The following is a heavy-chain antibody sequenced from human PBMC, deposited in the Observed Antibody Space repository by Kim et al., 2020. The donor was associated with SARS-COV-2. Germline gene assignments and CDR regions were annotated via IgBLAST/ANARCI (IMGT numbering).Heavy chain of an antibody. D-gene: IGHD1-26*01. V-gene: IGHV5-51*01. J-gene: IGHJ4*02. CDR2: IYPGDSDT. CDR3: ARAPSGTFSPYYFDY. CDR1: GYTFSSYW. Sequence: GEALKISCKASGYTFSSYWIGWVRQMPGKGLQWLGIIYPGDSDTKYSPSVQGQVTISADWSITTAYLQRSSLKASDTAMYYCARAPSGTFSPYYFDYWGQGTLVTVSS.